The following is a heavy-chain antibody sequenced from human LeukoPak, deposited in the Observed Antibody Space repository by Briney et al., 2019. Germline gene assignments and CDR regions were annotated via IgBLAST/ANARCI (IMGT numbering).Heavy chain of an antibody. CDR2: ISSSSSYI. D-gene: IGHD1-26*01. J-gene: IGHJ4*02. CDR1: GFTFSSYS. CDR3: ASLTGNSGSYYRYFDY. Sequence: GGSLRLSCAASGFTFSSYSMNWVRQAPGKGLEWVSSISSSSSYIYYADSVKGRFTISRDNAENSLYLQMNSLRAEDTAVYYCASLTGNSGSYYRYFDYWGQGTLVTFSS. V-gene: IGHV3-21*01.